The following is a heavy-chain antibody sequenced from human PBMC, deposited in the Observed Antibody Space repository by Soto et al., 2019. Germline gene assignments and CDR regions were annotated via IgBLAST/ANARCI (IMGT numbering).Heavy chain of an antibody. D-gene: IGHD6-6*01. CDR3: ARGQAYSSSSEWFGP. CDR1: GGSISSGGYY. V-gene: IGHV4-31*03. J-gene: IGHJ5*02. CDR2: IYYSGST. Sequence: PSETLSLTCTVSGGSISSGGYYWSWIRQHPGKGLEWIGYIYYSGSTYYNPSLKSRVTISVDTSKNQFSLKLSSVTAADTAVYYCARGQAYSSSSEWFGPWGQGTLVTVSS.